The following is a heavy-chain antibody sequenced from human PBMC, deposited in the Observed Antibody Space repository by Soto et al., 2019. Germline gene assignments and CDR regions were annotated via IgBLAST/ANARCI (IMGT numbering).Heavy chain of an antibody. CDR3: ARDSDPYCSSTSCYTGYYYGMDV. D-gene: IGHD2-2*02. J-gene: IGHJ6*02. Sequence: VSGGSISSYYWSWIRQPPGKGLEWIGYIYYSGSTNYNPSLKSRVTISVDTSKNQFSLKLSSVTAADTAVYYCARDSDPYCSSTSCYTGYYYGMDVWGQGTTVTVSS. CDR2: IYYSGST. CDR1: GGSISSYY. V-gene: IGHV4-59*01.